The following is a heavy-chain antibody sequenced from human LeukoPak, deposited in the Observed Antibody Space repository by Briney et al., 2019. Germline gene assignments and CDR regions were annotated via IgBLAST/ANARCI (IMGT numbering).Heavy chain of an antibody. V-gene: IGHV3-30*11. CDR3: ARALSTSGSVFY. Sequence: GGSLRLSCAASGFTFSSYAMYWVRHAPGKGLEWVAVISYDGSNKYYADSVKGRFTISRDKSNNTLYLQMNSLRAEDTAVYYCARALSTSGSVFYWGQGTLVTVSS. CDR1: GFTFSSYA. J-gene: IGHJ4*02. CDR2: ISYDGSNK. D-gene: IGHD6-19*01.